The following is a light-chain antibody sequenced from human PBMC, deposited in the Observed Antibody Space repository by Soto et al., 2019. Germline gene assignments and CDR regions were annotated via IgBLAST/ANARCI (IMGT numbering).Light chain of an antibody. CDR2: DAS. J-gene: IGKJ5*01. V-gene: IGKV1-5*01. Sequence: DIQMTQSPSTLSASVGDRVTITCRASQTISSWLAWYQQKPGKAPNLLIYDASTLDRGVPSRFTGTQSGTEFTLTIARLHLDHCPPYSCQQYHTSTLTFDPGPPLE. CDR3: QQYHTSTLT. CDR1: QTISSW.